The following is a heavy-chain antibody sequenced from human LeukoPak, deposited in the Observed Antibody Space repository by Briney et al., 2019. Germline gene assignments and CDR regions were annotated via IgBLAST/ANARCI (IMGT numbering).Heavy chain of an antibody. V-gene: IGHV3-48*01. CDR3: ARDLISGATKSYYGMDV. CDR1: GFTFSNYN. J-gene: IGHJ6*02. Sequence: GGSLRLSCAASGFTFSNYNMNWVRQSPGKGLEWLSYISGSATTMYSADSVKGRFIISRDNAKNSLYLQMNSLRAADTAIYFCARDLISGATKSYYGMDVWGRGTTVTVSS. CDR2: ISGSATTM. D-gene: IGHD1-26*01.